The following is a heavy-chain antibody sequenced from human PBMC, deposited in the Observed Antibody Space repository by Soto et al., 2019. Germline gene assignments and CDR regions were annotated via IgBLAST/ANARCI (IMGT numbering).Heavy chain of an antibody. D-gene: IGHD2-2*01. CDR3: ARDRVVVVPAAIDAFDI. Sequence: SQTLSLTCAISGDSVSSNSAAWNWIRQSPSRGLEWLGRTYYRSKWYNDYAVSVKSRITINPDTSKNQFSLQLNSVTPGDTAVYYCARDRVVVVPAAIDAFDIWGQGTMVTVSS. J-gene: IGHJ3*02. V-gene: IGHV6-1*01. CDR1: GDSVSSNSAA. CDR2: TYYRSKWYN.